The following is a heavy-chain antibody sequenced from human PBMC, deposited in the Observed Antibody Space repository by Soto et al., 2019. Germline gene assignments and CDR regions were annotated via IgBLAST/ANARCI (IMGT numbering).Heavy chain of an antibody. CDR3: ARHTLWFGKLLYYFDY. CDR2: INHSGST. V-gene: IGHV4-34*01. J-gene: IGHJ4*02. Sequence: SETLSLTCAVYGGSFSGYYWSWIRQPPGKGLEWIGEINHSGSTYYNPSLKSRVTISVDTSKNQFSLKLSSVTAADTAVYYCARHTLWFGKLLYYFDYWGQGTLVTVSS. D-gene: IGHD3-10*01. CDR1: GGSFSGYY.